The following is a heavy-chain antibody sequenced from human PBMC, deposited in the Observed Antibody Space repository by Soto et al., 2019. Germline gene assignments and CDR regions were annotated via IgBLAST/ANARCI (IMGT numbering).Heavy chain of an antibody. V-gene: IGHV2-5*02. J-gene: IGHJ4*02. Sequence: QITLKESGPTLVKPTQTLTLTCTCSGFSLSTSGVGVGWIRQPPGKALELLALTYWDDDKRYSTYLKSRLTITKDTSKNQVVLTMTTMDPVDTATFSCAHSQRPVYFDHWGQGTLVTVPT. CDR1: GFSLSTSGVG. CDR2: TYWDDDK. CDR3: AHSQRPVYFDH.